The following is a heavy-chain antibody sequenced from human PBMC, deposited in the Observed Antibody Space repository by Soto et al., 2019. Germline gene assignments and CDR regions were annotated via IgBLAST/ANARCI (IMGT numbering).Heavy chain of an antibody. CDR1: GFTFSSYA. D-gene: IGHD2-2*01. CDR3: AKDLSGYCSSTSCYNWFDP. CDR2: ISGSGGST. Sequence: PGGSLRLSCAASGFTFSSYAMSWVRQAPGKGLEWVSAISGSGGSTYYADSVKGRFTISRDNSKNTLYLQMNSLRAEDTAVYYCAKDLSGYCSSTSCYNWFDPWGQGTLVTVYS. V-gene: IGHV3-23*01. J-gene: IGHJ5*02.